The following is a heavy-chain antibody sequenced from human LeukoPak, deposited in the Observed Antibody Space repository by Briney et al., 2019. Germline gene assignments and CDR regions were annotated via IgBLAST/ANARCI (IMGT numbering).Heavy chain of an antibody. Sequence: GGSLRLSCAASGFTLSSYWMHWVRQAPGKGLVWVSRINSGGGSTSYADSVKGRFTISRDNAQNTLYLQMNSLRAEDTAMYYCASTSYYSDRFHLDYWGQGTLVTVSS. CDR2: INSGGGST. CDR3: ASTSYYSDRFHLDY. V-gene: IGHV3-74*01. J-gene: IGHJ4*02. D-gene: IGHD3-22*01. CDR1: GFTLSSYW.